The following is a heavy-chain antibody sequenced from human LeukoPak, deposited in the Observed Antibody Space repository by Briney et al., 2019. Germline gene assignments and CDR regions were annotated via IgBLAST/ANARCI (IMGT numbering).Heavy chain of an antibody. D-gene: IGHD3-3*01. CDR3: ARGALFGILEWLLSEFDY. J-gene: IGHJ4*02. CDR2: LYYSGST. V-gene: IGHV4-39*07. Sequence: LETLSLTCTVSGGSISSSSYYWGWIRQPPGKGLEWIGSLYYSGSTYYNPSLKSRVTISVDTSKNQFSLKLSSVTAADTAVYYCARGALFGILEWLLSEFDYWGQGTLVTVSS. CDR1: GGSISSSSYY.